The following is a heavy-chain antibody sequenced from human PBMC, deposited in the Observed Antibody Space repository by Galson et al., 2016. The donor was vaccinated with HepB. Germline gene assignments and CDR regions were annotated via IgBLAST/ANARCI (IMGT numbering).Heavy chain of an antibody. Sequence: SLRLSCAASGFTFTNYGMSWVRQAPGKGLEWVSSISNSGVSTFYADSVKGRFTISRDNSKNTLYLQINSLRAEETAVYYCARTLNTGTHWYFDLWGRGTLVTVSS. CDR3: ARTLNTGTHWYFDL. CDR1: GFTFTNYG. D-gene: IGHD4-17*01. J-gene: IGHJ2*01. V-gene: IGHV3-23*01. CDR2: ISNSGVST.